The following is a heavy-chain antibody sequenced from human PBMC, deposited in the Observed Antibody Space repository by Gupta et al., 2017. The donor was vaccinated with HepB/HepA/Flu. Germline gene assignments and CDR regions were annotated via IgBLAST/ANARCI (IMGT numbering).Heavy chain of an antibody. CDR1: GFTFSNFP. Sequence: EVQLLESGGGFVQPGGSLRLSCAPSGFTFSNFPMTWVRQAPGKGLDWVSTITGSSENTYYEDSVKGRFTISRDNSKSILYLQMNGLRAEDMAVYYCAAMADWGRPSYIHYWGQGTLVTVSS. CDR3: AAMADWGRPSYIHY. D-gene: IGHD5-18*01. J-gene: IGHJ4*02. CDR2: ITGSSENT. V-gene: IGHV3-23*01.